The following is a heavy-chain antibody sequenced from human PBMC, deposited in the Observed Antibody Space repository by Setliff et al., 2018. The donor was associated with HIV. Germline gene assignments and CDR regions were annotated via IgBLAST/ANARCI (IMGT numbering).Heavy chain of an antibody. D-gene: IGHD3-16*02. V-gene: IGHV2-5*02. Sequence: SGPTLVNPPQTLTLTCTVSGFSLGSSGVGVGWVRQPPGEGLEWLALIYWDDDVRYNPSLKSRLTITNDTSRNQVDLTVSNLDPVDTATYFCVHVSFYREVYFDAWGQGILVTVSS. J-gene: IGHJ4*01. CDR1: GFSLGSSGVG. CDR3: VHVSFYREVYFDA. CDR2: IYWDDDV.